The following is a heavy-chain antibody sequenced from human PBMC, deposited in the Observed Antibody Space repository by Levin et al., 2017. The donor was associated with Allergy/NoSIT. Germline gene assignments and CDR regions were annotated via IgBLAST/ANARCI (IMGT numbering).Heavy chain of an antibody. CDR3: ARKDGDYGFGYFDL. V-gene: IGHV3-30-3*01. CDR1: GFTFSSYA. CDR2: ISYDGSNK. J-gene: IGHJ2*01. Sequence: GGSLRLSCAASGFTFSSYAMHWVRQAPGKGLEWVAVISYDGSNKYYADSVKGRFTISRDNSKNTLYLQMNSLRAEDTAVYYCARKDGDYGFGYFDLWGRGTLVTVSS. D-gene: IGHD4-17*01.